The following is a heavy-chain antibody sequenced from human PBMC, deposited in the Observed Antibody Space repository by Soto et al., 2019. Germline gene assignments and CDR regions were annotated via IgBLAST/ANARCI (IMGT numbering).Heavy chain of an antibody. CDR1: GYTFTSYY. CDR3: ARVWGSFCSGSSCYNDY. Sequence: ASVKVSCKASGYTFTSYYIHWVRQAPGQGLEWMGIINPSDGSTSYAQKFQGRVTMTRDTSTSTVYMELNSLRSEDTAVYYCARVWGSFCSGSSCYNDYWGPGALVTVSS. D-gene: IGHD2-2*01. CDR2: INPSDGST. J-gene: IGHJ4*02. V-gene: IGHV1-46*01.